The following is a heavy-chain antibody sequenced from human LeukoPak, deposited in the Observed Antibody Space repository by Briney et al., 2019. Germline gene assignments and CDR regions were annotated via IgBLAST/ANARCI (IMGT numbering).Heavy chain of an antibody. J-gene: IGHJ4*02. CDR1: GFTFINYW. Sequence: GGSLRLSCAGSGFTFINYWMTWVRQAPGKGLEWVANIKQDGSQMYYVDSVKGRLTISRDNAKNSVYLQVHSLRVEDTAVYFCARIGYSSSSLYYWGQGTPVTVSS. CDR2: IKQDGSQM. CDR3: ARIGYSSSSLYY. V-gene: IGHV3-7*01. D-gene: IGHD6-13*01.